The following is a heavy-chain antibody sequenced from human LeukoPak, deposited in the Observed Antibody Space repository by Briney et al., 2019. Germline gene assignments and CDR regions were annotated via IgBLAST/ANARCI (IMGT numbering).Heavy chain of an antibody. CDR2: ISGSGGST. CDR1: GFTFGSYA. CDR3: ANQYYYDSSGYYYFDY. J-gene: IGHJ4*02. Sequence: GGSLRLSCAASGFTFGSYAMSWVRQAPGKGLEWVSAISGSGGSTYYADSVKGRFTISRDNSKNTLYLQMNSLRAEDTAVYYCANQYYYDSSGYYYFDYWGQGTLVTVSS. D-gene: IGHD3-22*01. V-gene: IGHV3-23*01.